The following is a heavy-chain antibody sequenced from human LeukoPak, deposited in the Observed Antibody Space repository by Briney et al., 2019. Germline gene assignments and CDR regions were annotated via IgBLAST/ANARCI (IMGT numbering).Heavy chain of an antibody. V-gene: IGHV3-48*03. D-gene: IGHD6-13*01. CDR1: GFSFSSYE. CDR3: AAGTAADF. J-gene: IGHJ4*02. CDR2: ISSSSSYT. Sequence: GGSLRLSCAASGFSFSSYEMNWIRQAPGKGLEWTSYISSSSSYTDYADSVKGRFTISRDNAKSALYLQMNSLRLEDTAVYYCAAGTAADFWGQGTLVTVSS.